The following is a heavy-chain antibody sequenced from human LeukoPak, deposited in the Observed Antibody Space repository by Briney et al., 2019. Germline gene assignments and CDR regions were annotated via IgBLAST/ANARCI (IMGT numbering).Heavy chain of an antibody. CDR1: GGSFSGYY. V-gene: IGHV4-34*01. CDR3: ARLWFGELVTDS. Sequence: SEALSLTCAVYGGSFSGYYWSWIRQPPGKGLEWIGEINHSGSTNYNPSLKSRVTISVDTSKNQFSLKLRSVTAADTAVYYCARLWFGELVTDSWGQGTLVTVSS. D-gene: IGHD3-10*01. J-gene: IGHJ4*02. CDR2: INHSGST.